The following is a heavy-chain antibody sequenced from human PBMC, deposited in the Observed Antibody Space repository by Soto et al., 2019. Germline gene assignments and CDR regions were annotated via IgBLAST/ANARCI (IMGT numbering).Heavy chain of an antibody. CDR1: GFTFSSPA. D-gene: IGHD3-16*02. Sequence: HPGGSLRLSCAASGFTFSSPAMNWVRQAPGKGLEWVSSTGGISGMTFFADSVKGRFTVSRDTSKNTLYLEMNTLRVEDTAVYYCAKGNLSAPMYYFDYWGQGTPVTVSS. V-gene: IGHV3-23*01. J-gene: IGHJ4*02. CDR3: AKGNLSAPMYYFDY. CDR2: TGGISGMT.